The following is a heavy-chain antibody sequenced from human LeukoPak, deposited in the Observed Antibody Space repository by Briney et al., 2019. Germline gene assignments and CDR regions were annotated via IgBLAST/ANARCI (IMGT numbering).Heavy chain of an antibody. CDR2: ISGSGGST. D-gene: IGHD2-2*01. V-gene: IGHV3-23*01. CDR1: GFTFSSYA. J-gene: IGHJ5*02. CDR3: AKDRYCSSSTCRAWGFDP. Sequence: GGSLRLSCAASGFTFSSYAMSWVRQAPGKGLEWVSTISGSGGSTYYADSVKGRFTISRDNSKNTLYLQMNSLGAEDTAVYYCAKDRYCSSSTCRAWGFDPWGQGTLVTVSS.